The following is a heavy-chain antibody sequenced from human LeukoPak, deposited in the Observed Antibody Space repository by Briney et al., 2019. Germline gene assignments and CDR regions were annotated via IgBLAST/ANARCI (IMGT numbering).Heavy chain of an antibody. V-gene: IGHV2-70*11. CDR1: GFSLSTSGMS. J-gene: IGHJ4*02. D-gene: IGHD1-26*01. Sequence: SGPTLVNPTQTLTLTCTFSGFSLSTSGMSVSWIRQPPGKPLEWLARIDWDDDKYYSTSLKTRLTISKDASKNQVVLTMTNMGPVDTATYYCARIHIVRGREPFDYWGQGTLVTVSS. CDR2: IDWDDDK. CDR3: ARIHIVRGREPFDY.